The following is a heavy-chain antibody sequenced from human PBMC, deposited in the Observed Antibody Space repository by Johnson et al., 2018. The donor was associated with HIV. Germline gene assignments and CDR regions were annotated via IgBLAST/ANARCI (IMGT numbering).Heavy chain of an antibody. CDR1: GFTVSSNH. D-gene: IGHD5-18*01. CDR3: ARAYTYGAFDI. CDR2: IYSGGTT. J-gene: IGHJ3*02. Sequence: VQLVESGGGLVQPGGSLRLSCVASGFTVSSNHMTWVRQAPGKGLEWVSVIYSGGTTYYADSVKGRFTISRDNSKNTLYLQMNSLRADDTAVYYCARAYTYGAFDIWGQGTMVTVSS. V-gene: IGHV3-66*01.